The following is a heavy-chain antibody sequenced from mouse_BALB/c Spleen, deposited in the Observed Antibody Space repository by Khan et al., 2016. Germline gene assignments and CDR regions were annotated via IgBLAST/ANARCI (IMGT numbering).Heavy chain of an antibody. Sequence: VQLQQSGAELVRSGASVKLSCTASGFNIKDYYMHWVKQRPEQGLVRFGWIDPDNGDTEYAPKIQGMATMTADTSSNTAYLQLRSLTSEDTAVYYYSACDYNAVDYWGQGTSVTVSS. CDR1: GFNIKDYY. CDR2: IDPDNGDT. CDR3: SACDYNAVDY. J-gene: IGHJ4*01. V-gene: IGHV14-4*02.